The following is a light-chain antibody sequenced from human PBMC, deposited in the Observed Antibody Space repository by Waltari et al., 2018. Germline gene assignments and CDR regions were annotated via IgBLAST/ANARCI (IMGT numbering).Light chain of an antibody. J-gene: IGLJ2*01. CDR2: IDN. Sequence: QSVLLQPPPVSGTPRQRVTTSCSGGTSAIGGNTENRYQQLPGTAPKLLIYIDNGRPAGVPARFSGSKSGTSASLTISGLQSEDEADYYCSSWHDRLNGWIFGGGTKLIV. V-gene: IGLV1-44*01. CDR1: TSAIGGNT. CDR3: SSWHDRLNGWI.